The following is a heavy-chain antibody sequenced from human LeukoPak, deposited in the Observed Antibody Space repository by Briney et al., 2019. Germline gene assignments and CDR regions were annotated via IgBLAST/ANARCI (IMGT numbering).Heavy chain of an antibody. CDR1: GYTFTRYY. Sequence: GASVKVSCKAFGYTFTRYYMHWVRQAPGQGPEWMGVISPSGGSTTYAQKFQGRVTLTRDMSTSTDYLELSSLRSEDTAVYYCARDNSVRDEAWWFNHWGQGTLVTVSS. CDR2: ISPSGGST. CDR3: ARDNSVRDEAWWFNH. D-gene: IGHD5-24*01. V-gene: IGHV1-46*01. J-gene: IGHJ5*02.